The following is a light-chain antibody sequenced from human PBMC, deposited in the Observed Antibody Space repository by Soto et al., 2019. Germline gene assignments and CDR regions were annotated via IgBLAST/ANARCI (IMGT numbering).Light chain of an antibody. V-gene: IGKV3-15*01. CDR1: QSVSSN. CDR3: QQYNNWPFT. CDR2: GAS. J-gene: IGKJ4*01. Sequence: EILMTQSPATLSLSPGERATLSCRASQSVSSNLAWYQQKPGQAPRLLIYGASTRATGIPARFSGSGSGTEFTLTISSLQSEDFAVYYCQQYNNWPFTFGGGTKVDIK.